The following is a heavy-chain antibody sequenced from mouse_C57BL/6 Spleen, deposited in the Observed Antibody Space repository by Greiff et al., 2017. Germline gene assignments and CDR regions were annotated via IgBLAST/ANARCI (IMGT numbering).Heavy chain of an antibody. CDR3: ARDLYGYSAWFAY. J-gene: IGHJ3*01. Sequence: VQLQQSGPELVKPGASVKIPCKASGYTFTDYNMDWVKQSHGKSLEWIGDINPNNGGTIYNQKFKGKATLTVDKSSSTAYMELRSLTSEDTAVYYCARDLYGYSAWFAYWGQGTLVTVSA. CDR1: GYTFTDYN. CDR2: INPNNGGT. D-gene: IGHD2-2*01. V-gene: IGHV1-18*01.